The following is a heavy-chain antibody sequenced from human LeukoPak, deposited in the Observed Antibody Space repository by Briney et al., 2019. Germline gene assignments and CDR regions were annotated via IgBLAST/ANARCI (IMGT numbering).Heavy chain of an antibody. CDR3: CLGRYYYYYMDV. CDR2: INPSGGST. CDR1: GYTFTSYY. Sequence: ASVKVSCKASGYTFTSYYMHWVRQAPGQGLEWKGIINPSGGSTSYAQKFQGRVTMTRDMSTSTVYMELSSLRSEDTAVYYCCLGRYYYYYMDVWGKGTTVTVSS. V-gene: IGHV1-46*01. D-gene: IGHD1-26*01. J-gene: IGHJ6*03.